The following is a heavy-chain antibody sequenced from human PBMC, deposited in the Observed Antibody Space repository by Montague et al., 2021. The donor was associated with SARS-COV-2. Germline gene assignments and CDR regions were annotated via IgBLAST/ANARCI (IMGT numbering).Heavy chain of an antibody. CDR1: GGSFSGYY. J-gene: IGHJ6*02. CDR2: INHSGST. CDR3: ARSGGGYIESYYLEDYYYGRGV. D-gene: IGHD1-26*01. Sequence: SETLSLTCTVYGGSFSGYYWSWIRQPPGKGLEWIGEINHSGSTNYNPSLKSRVTISVDTSKNHFSLKLSSVTAAATAVYYCARSGGGYIESYYLEDYYYGRGVWGQGTTVTVSS. V-gene: IGHV4-34*01.